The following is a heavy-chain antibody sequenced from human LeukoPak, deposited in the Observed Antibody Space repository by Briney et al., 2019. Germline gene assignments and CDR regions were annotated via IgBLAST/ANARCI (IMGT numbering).Heavy chain of an antibody. CDR3: TRDPANDY. V-gene: IGHV3-48*03. Sequence: GVSLRLSCAASAFTFTCYEWKWVRQAPGKGLEWVSYISSSGSTIYYADSVKGRFTSSRDNAKNSLYLQMNSLRAEATAVYYCTRDPANDYWGQGTLVTVSS. CDR1: AFTFTCYE. CDR2: ISSSGSTI. J-gene: IGHJ4*02.